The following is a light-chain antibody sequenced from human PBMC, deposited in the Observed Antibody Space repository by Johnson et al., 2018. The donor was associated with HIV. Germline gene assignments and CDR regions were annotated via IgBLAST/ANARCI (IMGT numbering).Light chain of an antibody. CDR3: GIWDSRLSVGV. V-gene: IGLV1-51*02. CDR1: SSNIGDNY. Sequence: VLTQPPSVSAAPGQKVSISCSGSSSNIGDNYVSWYQQVPGTAPKLLIYEDTKRPSGIPDRFSGSKSGTSATLAITGLQTWDEADYYCGIWDSRLSVGVFGTGTKVTVL. J-gene: IGLJ1*01. CDR2: EDT.